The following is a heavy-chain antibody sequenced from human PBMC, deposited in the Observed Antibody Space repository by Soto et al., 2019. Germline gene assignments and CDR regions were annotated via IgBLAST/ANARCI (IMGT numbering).Heavy chain of an antibody. V-gene: IGHV1-69*02. J-gene: IGHJ3*02. Sequence: QVQLVQSGAEVKKPGSSVKVSCKASGDTFSSYTISWVRQAPGQGLEWMGRIIPILDIANYAQKFQGRVTITADKSTITAYMELSSLRSEDTAVYYCAAGGHGAVDIWGQGTRVTVSS. CDR2: IIPILDIA. CDR3: AAGGHGAVDI. CDR1: GDTFSSYT. D-gene: IGHD1-26*01.